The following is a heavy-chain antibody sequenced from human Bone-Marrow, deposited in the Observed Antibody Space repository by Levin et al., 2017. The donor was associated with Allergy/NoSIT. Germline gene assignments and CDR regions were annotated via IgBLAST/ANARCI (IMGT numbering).Heavy chain of an antibody. Sequence: QPGGSLRLSCAASGFTFSSYAMHWVRQAPGKGLEWVAVISYDGSNKYYADSVKGRFTISRDNSKNTLYLQMNSLRAEDTAVYYCAREGDWNDAFDYWGQGTLVTVSS. J-gene: IGHJ4*02. CDR3: AREGDWNDAFDY. CDR2: ISYDGSNK. V-gene: IGHV3-30-3*01. CDR1: GFTFSSYA. D-gene: IGHD1-1*01.